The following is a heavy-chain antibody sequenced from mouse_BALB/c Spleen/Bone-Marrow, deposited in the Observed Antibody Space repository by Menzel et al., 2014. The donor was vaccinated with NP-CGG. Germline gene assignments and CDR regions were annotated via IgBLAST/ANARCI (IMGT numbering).Heavy chain of an antibody. CDR3: AGSYYGSTFDY. Sequence: EVKVVESGGGLVKLGGPLKLSCAASGFTFSSYYMSWVRQTPEKRLELVAAINSNGDNTYYPDTVKGRFTISRDNAKNPLYLQMSSLKSEYTALYYCAGSYYGSTFDYWGQGTTLTVSS. CDR1: GFTFSSYY. J-gene: IGHJ2*01. D-gene: IGHD1-1*01. CDR2: INSNGDNT. V-gene: IGHV5-6-2*01.